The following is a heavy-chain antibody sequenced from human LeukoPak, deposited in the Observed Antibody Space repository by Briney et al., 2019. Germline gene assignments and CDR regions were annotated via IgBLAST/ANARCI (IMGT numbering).Heavy chain of an antibody. CDR3: AREDIVVVPAADFDP. D-gene: IGHD2-2*01. J-gene: IGHJ5*02. Sequence: ASVKVSCKASGYTFTGCYMHWVRQAPGQGLEWMGWIKPNSGGTNYAQKFQGRVTMTRDTSISTAYMELSRLRSDDTAVYYYAREDIVVVPAADFDPWGQGTLVTVSS. CDR2: IKPNSGGT. V-gene: IGHV1-2*02. CDR1: GYTFTGCY.